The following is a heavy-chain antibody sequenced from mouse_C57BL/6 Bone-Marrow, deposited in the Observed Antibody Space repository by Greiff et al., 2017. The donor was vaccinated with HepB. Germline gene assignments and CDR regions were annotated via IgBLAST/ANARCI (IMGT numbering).Heavy chain of an antibody. J-gene: IGHJ4*01. CDR2: INYDGSST. D-gene: IGHD1-1*01. CDR3: ARALHYYGSSLYAMDY. V-gene: IGHV5-16*01. CDR1: GFTFSDYY. Sequence: EVQLVESEGGLVQPGSSMKLSCTASGFTFSDYYMAWVRQVPEKGLEWVANINYDGSSTYYLDSLKSRFIISRDNAKNILYLQMSSLKSEDTATYYCARALHYYGSSLYAMDYWGQGTSVTVSS.